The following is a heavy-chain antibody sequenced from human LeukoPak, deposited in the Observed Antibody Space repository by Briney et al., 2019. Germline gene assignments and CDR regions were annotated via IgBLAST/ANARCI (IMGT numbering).Heavy chain of an antibody. D-gene: IGHD6-13*01. V-gene: IGHV1-2*02. CDR2: INPNSGGT. CDR3: ARVGTYSSSWYGWFDP. CDR1: GYTFTGYY. Sequence: GASVKVSCKASGYTFTGYYMYWVRQAPGQGLEWMGWINPNSGGTNYAQKFQGRVTMTRDTSISTAYMELSRLRSDDTAVYYCARVGTYSSSWYGWFDPWGQGTLVTVSS. J-gene: IGHJ5*02.